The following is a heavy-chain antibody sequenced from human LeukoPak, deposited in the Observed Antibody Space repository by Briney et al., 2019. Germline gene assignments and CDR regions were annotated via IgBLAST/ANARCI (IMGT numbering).Heavy chain of an antibody. Sequence: GGALRLPCAAAGFTFDDYGMSWGRQAPGEGLEGGSGINWNGGSTGYADSVKGRFTISRDNAKNSLYLQMNSLRAEDTALYHCARVGHSGSYRGAFDIWGQGTMVTVSS. J-gene: IGHJ3*02. V-gene: IGHV3-20*01. CDR2: INWNGGST. D-gene: IGHD1-26*01. CDR1: GFTFDDYG. CDR3: ARVGHSGSYRGAFDI.